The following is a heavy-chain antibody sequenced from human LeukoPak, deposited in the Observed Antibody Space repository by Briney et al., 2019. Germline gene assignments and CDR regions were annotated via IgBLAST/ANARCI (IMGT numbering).Heavy chain of an antibody. V-gene: IGHV3-33*01. Sequence: PGGSLRLSCAASGFIFSNYAMHWVRQAPGKGLEWVAVIWHDGRNEYYADSVKGRFTISRGTSKNTLYLQMNSLRVEDTAVYYCARETYCTNDLCHDINRYFDYWGQGTLVTVSS. CDR2: IWHDGRNE. D-gene: IGHD2-8*01. CDR3: ARETYCTNDLCHDINRYFDY. J-gene: IGHJ4*02. CDR1: GFIFSNYA.